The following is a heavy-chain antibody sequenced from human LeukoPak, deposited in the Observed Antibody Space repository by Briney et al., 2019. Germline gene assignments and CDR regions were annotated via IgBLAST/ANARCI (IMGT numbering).Heavy chain of an antibody. D-gene: IGHD3-16*02. Sequence: GRSLRLSCAASGFTFSSYAMHWVRQAPGKGLEWVAVISYDGSNKYYADSVKGRFTISRDNSKNTLYLQMNSLRAEDTAVYYCASRYDYVWGSYRYIDYWGQGTLVTVSS. CDR2: ISYDGSNK. V-gene: IGHV3-30-3*01. CDR3: ASRYDYVWGSYRYIDY. CDR1: GFTFSSYA. J-gene: IGHJ4*02.